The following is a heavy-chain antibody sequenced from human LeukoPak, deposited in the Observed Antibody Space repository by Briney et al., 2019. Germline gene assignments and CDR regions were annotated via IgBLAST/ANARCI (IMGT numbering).Heavy chain of an antibody. V-gene: IGHV1-69*04. Sequence: GASVKVCCKASGGTFISNAITWVRQAPGQGLEWMGRIIPIFGITDYAQKFQGRVTITADKSTNTAYMEFSSLRSEDTAVYYCASGRMTTETTYCFDPWGQGTLITVSS. CDR2: IIPIFGIT. D-gene: IGHD4-11*01. CDR3: ASGRMTTETTYCFDP. CDR1: GGTFISNA. J-gene: IGHJ5*02.